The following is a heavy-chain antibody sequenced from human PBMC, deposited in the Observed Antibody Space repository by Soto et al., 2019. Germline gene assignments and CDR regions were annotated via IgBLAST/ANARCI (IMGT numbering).Heavy chain of an antibody. Sequence: ASVKVSCKASGYTFPSYGISWVRQAPGQGLEWMGWISAYNGNINYAQKFQGRVTMTTDTSTSTAYMELRSLRSDDTAVYYCERRTGDCTNGVCYTGFDSWGQGTLVTVSS. CDR2: ISAYNGNI. V-gene: IGHV1-18*01. CDR1: GYTFPSYG. CDR3: ERRTGDCTNGVCYTGFDS. J-gene: IGHJ4*02. D-gene: IGHD2-8*01.